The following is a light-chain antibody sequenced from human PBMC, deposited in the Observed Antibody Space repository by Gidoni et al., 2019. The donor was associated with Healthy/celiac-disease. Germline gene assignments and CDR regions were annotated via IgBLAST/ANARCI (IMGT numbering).Light chain of an antibody. CDR3: SSYAGSNNLV. CDR1: TSDVGGYNY. CDR2: VVS. V-gene: IGLV2-8*01. J-gene: IGLJ2*01. Sequence: QSALTQPPSASGSPGQSVTISCTGTTSDVGGYNYVSWYQQHPGKAPTLMIYVVSKRPSGGPDRFSGSKSGNTASLTVSGLQAEDEADYYCSSYAGSNNLVFGGGTKLTVL.